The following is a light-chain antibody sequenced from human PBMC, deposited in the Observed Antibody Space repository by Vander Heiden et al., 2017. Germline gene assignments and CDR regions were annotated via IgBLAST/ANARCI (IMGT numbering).Light chain of an antibody. CDR1: QGITNW. V-gene: IGKV1-5*03. CDR3: QHYRSFSGKP. J-gene: IGKJ1*01. CDR2: QAS. Sequence: DIQLTQSPSALSASVGDRVTITCRASQGITNWLAWYQQRPGKAPKLLIYQASTSNTGVPSRFSGSGYGTEFALTISSLQPDDFATYYCQHYRSFSGKPFGQGTRVEVK.